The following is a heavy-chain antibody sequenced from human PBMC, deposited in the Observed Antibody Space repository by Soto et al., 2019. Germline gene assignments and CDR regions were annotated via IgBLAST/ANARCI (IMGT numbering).Heavy chain of an antibody. Sequence: ASVKVSCKASGYTFTGYYIHWVRQAPGQGLEWMGWINPNSGGTNYAQRFQGWVTMARDTSISTAYMELSRLRSDDTAVYYCARMTTVTNAFDIWGQGTMVTVSS. CDR1: GYTFTGYY. V-gene: IGHV1-2*04. D-gene: IGHD4-17*01. J-gene: IGHJ3*02. CDR3: ARMTTVTNAFDI. CDR2: INPNSGGT.